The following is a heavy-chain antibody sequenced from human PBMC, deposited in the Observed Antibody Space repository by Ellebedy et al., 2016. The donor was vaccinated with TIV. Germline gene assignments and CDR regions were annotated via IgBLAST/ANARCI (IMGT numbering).Heavy chain of an antibody. CDR2: FDPEDGET. CDR1: GYTLTELS. Sequence: AASVKVSCKVSGYTLTELSMHWVRQAPGKGLEWMGGFDPEDGETIYAQKFQGRVTMTEDTSTDTAYMELSSLRSEDTAVYYCATAILTTVVGLPDYWGQGTLVTVSS. V-gene: IGHV1-24*01. CDR3: ATAILTTVVGLPDY. D-gene: IGHD4-17*01. J-gene: IGHJ4*02.